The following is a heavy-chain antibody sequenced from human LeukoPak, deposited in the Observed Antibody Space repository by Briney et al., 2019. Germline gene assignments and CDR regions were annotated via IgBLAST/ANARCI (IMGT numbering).Heavy chain of an antibody. D-gene: IGHD1-26*01. CDR3: ARDLLGDNDY. V-gene: IGHV3-30-3*01. Sequence: GGSLRLSCAASGFTFSSYAMHWVRQAPGKGLEWVAVISYDGSNKYYADSVKGRFTISRDNSKNTLYPQMNSLRAEDTAVYYCARDLLGDNDYWGQGTLVTVSS. J-gene: IGHJ4*02. CDR1: GFTFSSYA. CDR2: ISYDGSNK.